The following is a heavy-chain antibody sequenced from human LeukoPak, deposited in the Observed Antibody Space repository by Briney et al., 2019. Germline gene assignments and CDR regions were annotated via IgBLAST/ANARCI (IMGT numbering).Heavy chain of an antibody. V-gene: IGHV1-8*01. CDR1: GYTFTSYD. D-gene: IGHD1-26*01. J-gene: IGHJ4*02. Sequence: ASVKVSCKASGYTFTSYDINWVRQATGQGLEWMGWMNPNSGNTGYAQKFQGRVTMTRNTSISTAYMELSSLRSEDTAVYYCARSGSYGDLFDYWGQGTLVTVSS. CDR2: MNPNSGNT. CDR3: ARSGSYGDLFDY.